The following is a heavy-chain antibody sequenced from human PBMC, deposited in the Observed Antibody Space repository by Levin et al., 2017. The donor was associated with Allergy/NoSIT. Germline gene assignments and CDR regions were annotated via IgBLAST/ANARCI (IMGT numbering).Heavy chain of an antibody. CDR3: ARGVTVGFRWASSWYNWFDP. CDR1: GFTFSSYS. V-gene: IGHV3-48*02. J-gene: IGHJ5*02. CDR2: ISSSSSTI. Sequence: GESLKISCAASGFTFSSYSMNWVRQAPGKGLEWVSYISSSSSTIYYADSVKGRFTISRDNAKNSLYLQMNSLRDEDTAVYYCARGVTVGFRWASSWYNWFDPWGQGTLVTVSS. D-gene: IGHD6-13*01.